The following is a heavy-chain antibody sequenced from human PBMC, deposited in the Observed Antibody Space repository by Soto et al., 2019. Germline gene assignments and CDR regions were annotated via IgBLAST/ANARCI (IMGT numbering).Heavy chain of an antibody. CDR2: ISYDGSNK. D-gene: IGHD1-1*01. CDR1: RFTFSSYG. V-gene: IGHV3-30*18. Sequence: GGSLRLSCAASRFTFSSYGMHWVRQAPGKGLEWVAVISYDGSNKYYADSVKGRFTISRDNSKNTLYLQMNSLRAEDTAVYYCAKDGDGIYGMDVWGQGTTVTVSS. J-gene: IGHJ6*02. CDR3: AKDGDGIYGMDV.